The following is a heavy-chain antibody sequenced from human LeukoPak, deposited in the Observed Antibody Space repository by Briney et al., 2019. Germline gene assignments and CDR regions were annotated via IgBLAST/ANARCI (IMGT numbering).Heavy chain of an antibody. Sequence: AGGSLRLSCAASGFTFSDYYMSWIRQAPGKGLEWVSYISSSGSTIYYADSVKGRFTISRDNAKNSLYLQMNSLRAEDTAVYYCAKGDMATIIFDYWGQGTLVTVSS. CDR1: GFTFSDYY. D-gene: IGHD5-24*01. CDR3: AKGDMATIIFDY. V-gene: IGHV3-11*01. CDR2: ISSSGSTI. J-gene: IGHJ4*02.